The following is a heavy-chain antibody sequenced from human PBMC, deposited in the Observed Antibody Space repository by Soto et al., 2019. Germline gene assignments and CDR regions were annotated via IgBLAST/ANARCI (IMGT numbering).Heavy chain of an antibody. CDR2: INHSGST. CDR1: GRSFSGYY. Sequence: SETLSLTCAVYGRSFSGYYWSWIRQPPGKGLEWIGEINHSGSTNYNPSLKSRVTISVDTSKNQFSLKLSSVTAADTAVYYCARGXXDFWSGYQLDYWGQGTLVTVSS. J-gene: IGHJ4*02. D-gene: IGHD3-3*01. CDR3: ARGXXDFWSGYQLDY. V-gene: IGHV4-34*01.